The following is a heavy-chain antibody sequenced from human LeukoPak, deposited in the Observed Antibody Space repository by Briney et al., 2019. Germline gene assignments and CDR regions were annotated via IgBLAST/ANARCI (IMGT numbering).Heavy chain of an antibody. CDR1: GDSVSSNSAA. CDR3: ARDPHLASNWYGNAFDI. J-gene: IGHJ3*02. CDR2: TYYRSKWYN. V-gene: IGHV6-1*01. D-gene: IGHD1-1*01. Sequence: SQTLSLTCAISGDSVSSNSAAWNWIRQSPSRGLEWLGRTYYRSKWYNDYAVSVKSRITINPDTSKNQFSLQLNSVTPEDTAVYYCARDPHLASNWYGNAFDIWGQGTMVTVSS.